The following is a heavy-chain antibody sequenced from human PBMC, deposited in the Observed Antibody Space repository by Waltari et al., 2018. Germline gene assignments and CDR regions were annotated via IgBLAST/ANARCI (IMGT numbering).Heavy chain of an antibody. CDR1: GFTFSNAW. V-gene: IGHV3-15*01. J-gene: IGHJ6*02. CDR3: TTVPPAAEPHYYYGMDV. CDR2: IKSKTDGGTT. Sequence: EVQLVESGGGLVKPGGSLRLSCAASGFTFSNAWMSWVRQAPGKGLEWVGRIKSKTDGGTTDYAAPVKGRFTISRDDSKNTLYLQMNSLKTEDTAVYYCTTVPPAAEPHYYYGMDVWGQGTTVTVSS. D-gene: IGHD6-13*01.